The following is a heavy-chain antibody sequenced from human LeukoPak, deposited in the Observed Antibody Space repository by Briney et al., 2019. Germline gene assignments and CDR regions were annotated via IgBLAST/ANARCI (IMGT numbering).Heavy chain of an antibody. CDR1: GFTFSSYW. J-gene: IGHJ4*02. D-gene: IGHD4-17*01. CDR2: IKQDGSEK. Sequence: GGSLRLSCAASGFTFSSYWMSWVRQAPGKGLEWVANIKQDGSEKYYVDSVKGRFTISRDNAKNSLYLQMNSLRAEDTAVYYCAREWNFYGDYDDCWGQGTLVTVSS. CDR3: AREWNFYGDYDDC. V-gene: IGHV3-7*01.